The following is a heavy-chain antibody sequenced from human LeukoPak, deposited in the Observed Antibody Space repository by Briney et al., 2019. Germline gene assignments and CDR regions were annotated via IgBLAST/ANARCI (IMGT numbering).Heavy chain of an antibody. CDR1: GFSFSSFS. D-gene: IGHD1-26*01. CDR2: ISGGSSFT. CDR3: AREELFAYYFDY. J-gene: IGHJ4*02. V-gene: IGHV3-21*01. Sequence: PGGSLRLSRAASGFSFSSFSMNWVRQAPGKGLEWVSYISGGSSFTYYVDSVKGRFTISRDNAKNSLYLQMNSLRAEDTAVYYCAREELFAYYFDYWGQGTLVAVSS.